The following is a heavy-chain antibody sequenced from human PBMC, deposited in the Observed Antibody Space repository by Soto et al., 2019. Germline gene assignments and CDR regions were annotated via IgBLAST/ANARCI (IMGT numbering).Heavy chain of an antibody. CDR2: IIPIFGTA. J-gene: IGHJ6*02. CDR3: ARPPVTMATGYYYGMDV. D-gene: IGHD4-17*01. CDR1: GGTFSSYA. V-gene: IGHV1-69*13. Sequence: RASVKVSCKASGGTFSSYAISWVRQAPGQGLEWMGGIIPIFGTANYAQKFQGRVTITADESTSTAYMELSSLRSEDTAVYYCARPPVTMATGYYYGMDVWGQGTTVTVSS.